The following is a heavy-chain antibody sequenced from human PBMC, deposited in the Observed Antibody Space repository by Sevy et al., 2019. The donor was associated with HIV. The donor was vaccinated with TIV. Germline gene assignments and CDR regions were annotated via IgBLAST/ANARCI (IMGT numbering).Heavy chain of an antibody. CDR3: ARQYSSSSSYYYYFAMDV. Sequence: GESLKISCKGSGYTFTSYWIGWVRQMSGKGLEWMGIIYPGDSDTKYSPSFQGQVTISADKSISTAYLQWSSLKASDTAMYYCARQYSSSSSYYYYFAMDVWGQGTTVTVSS. CDR1: GYTFTSYW. J-gene: IGHJ6*02. CDR2: IYPGDSDT. D-gene: IGHD6-6*01. V-gene: IGHV5-51*01.